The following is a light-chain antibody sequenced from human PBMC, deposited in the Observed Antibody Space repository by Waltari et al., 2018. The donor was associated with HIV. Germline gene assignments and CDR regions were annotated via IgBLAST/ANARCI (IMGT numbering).Light chain of an antibody. J-gene: IGKJ5*01. CDR1: QSVSSN. CDR3: QQYNDWPLT. CDR2: GAS. Sequence: EIVMTQSPATLSVSPGERATLSCRASQSVSSNLAWYQQKPGQGPRLLIYGASTRATGIPARFSGSGSGAEFTLTISSLQSEDFAVYYCQQYNDWPLTFGKGTRLEIK. V-gene: IGKV3-15*01.